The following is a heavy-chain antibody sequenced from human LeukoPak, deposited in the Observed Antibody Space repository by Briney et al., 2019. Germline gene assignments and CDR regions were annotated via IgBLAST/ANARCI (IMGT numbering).Heavy chain of an antibody. CDR3: ARHSRSGSGGYENAFDI. CDR2: IYSGGST. V-gene: IGHV4-39*01. D-gene: IGHD5-12*01. CDR1: GGSISSSSYY. Sequence: SETLSLTCTVSGGSISSSSYYWDWIRQSPGKGLEWIGNIYSGGSTYYTPSLKSRVTISVDTSNNQFSLKLSSVTAADTAIYFCARHSRSGSGGYENAFDIWGQGTMVTVSS. J-gene: IGHJ3*02.